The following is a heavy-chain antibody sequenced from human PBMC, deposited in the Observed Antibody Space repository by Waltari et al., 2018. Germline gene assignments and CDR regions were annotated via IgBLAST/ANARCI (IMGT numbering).Heavy chain of an antibody. J-gene: IGHJ4*02. V-gene: IGHV4-30-4*08. CDR1: GGSIRSGDYY. Sequence: QVQLQESGPGLVKPSQTLSLTCTVSGGSIRSGDYYWSWTRQPPGKGLELIGYIYYSGSTYYNPSLKSRVTISVDTSKNQFSLKLSSVTAADTAVYYCARSGDYYDSSGYCFDYWGQGTLVTVSS. D-gene: IGHD3-22*01. CDR3: ARSGDYYDSSGYCFDY. CDR2: IYYSGST.